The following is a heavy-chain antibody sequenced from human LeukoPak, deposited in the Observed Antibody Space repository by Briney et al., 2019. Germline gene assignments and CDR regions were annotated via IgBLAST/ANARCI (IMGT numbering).Heavy chain of an antibody. CDR1: GGSISSYY. D-gene: IGHD2-15*01. Sequence: SETLSLTSTVSGGSISSYYWSWIRQPPGKGLEWLGYIYSSGSTNHNPSLKSRVTISVDTSKNQFSLKLSSVTAADTAVYYCARVLGSGYSDYWGQGTLVTVSS. J-gene: IGHJ4*02. CDR2: IYSSGST. V-gene: IGHV4-59*01. CDR3: ARVLGSGYSDY.